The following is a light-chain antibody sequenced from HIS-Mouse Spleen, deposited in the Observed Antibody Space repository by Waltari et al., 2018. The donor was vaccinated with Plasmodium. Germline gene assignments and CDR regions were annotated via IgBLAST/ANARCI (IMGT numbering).Light chain of an antibody. J-gene: IGLJ3*02. V-gene: IGLV3-10*01. Sequence: SYELTQPPSVSVSPGQTARITCSGDALPKKYAYWYQQKPGQAPVLVIDEDSKRPSGIPGRFSGSSSGTMATLTISGAQVEDEADYYCYSTDSSGNHRVFGGGTKLTVL. CDR1: ALPKKY. CDR2: EDS. CDR3: YSTDSSGNHRV.